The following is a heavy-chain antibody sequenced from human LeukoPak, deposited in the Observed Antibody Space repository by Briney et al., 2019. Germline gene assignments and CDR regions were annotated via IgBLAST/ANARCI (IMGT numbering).Heavy chain of an antibody. CDR3: ARQTAMGRSGDY. Sequence: GESLKIPCKASGYSFTSYWIGWVRQMPGKGLEWMGIIDPSDSETRYTPSFQGQVTISVVKSLTTADLQWNSLKASDTAMYYCARQTAMGRSGDYWGQGTLVTVSS. D-gene: IGHD5-18*01. CDR2: IDPSDSET. J-gene: IGHJ4*02. CDR1: GYSFTSYW. V-gene: IGHV5-51*01.